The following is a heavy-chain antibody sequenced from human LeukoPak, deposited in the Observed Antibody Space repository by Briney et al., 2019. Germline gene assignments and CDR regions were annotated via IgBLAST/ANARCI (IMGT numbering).Heavy chain of an antibody. J-gene: IGHJ4*02. D-gene: IGHD6-19*01. CDR2: IYSGGST. CDR3: AKTGPGSGWSRYYFDF. CDR1: GFTVSTNY. Sequence: GGSLRLSCAASGFTVSTNYMSWVRQAPGKGLEWVSVIYSGGSTYYADSVKGRFTVSRDNSKNTVFLQLNSLRAEDTAVYYCAKTGPGSGWSRYYFDFWGQGTLVTV. V-gene: IGHV3-53*01.